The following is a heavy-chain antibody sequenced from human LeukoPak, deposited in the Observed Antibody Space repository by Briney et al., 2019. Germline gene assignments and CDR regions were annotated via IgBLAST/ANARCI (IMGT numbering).Heavy chain of an antibody. Sequence: ASVKVSCKASGYTFTSYAMHWVRQAPGQRLEWMGWINAGNGNTQYSQKFQGRVTITRDTSASTAYMELSSLRSEDTAVYYCARRDSSGWYVFDYWGQGTLVTVSS. V-gene: IGHV1-3*01. CDR3: ARRDSSGWYVFDY. CDR1: GYTFTSYA. CDR2: INAGNGNT. D-gene: IGHD6-19*01. J-gene: IGHJ4*02.